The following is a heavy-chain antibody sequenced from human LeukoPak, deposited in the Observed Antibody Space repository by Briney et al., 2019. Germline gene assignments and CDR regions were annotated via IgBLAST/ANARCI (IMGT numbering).Heavy chain of an antibody. D-gene: IGHD2-2*01. CDR1: DDSFTSHY. Sequence: PSETLSLTCTVSDDSFTSHYWSWIRQPPGKGLEWVAYVDHAGRANYSPSLKSRITVSVDTSKNQFSLKLTSVTLADTAVYYCARRGQPGARSSWFDLWGQGTLVTVSS. CDR2: VDHAGRA. J-gene: IGHJ5*02. V-gene: IGHV4-59*11. CDR3: ARRGQPGARSSWFDL.